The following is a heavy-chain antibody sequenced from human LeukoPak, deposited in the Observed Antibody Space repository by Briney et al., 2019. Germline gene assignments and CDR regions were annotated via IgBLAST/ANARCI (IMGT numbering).Heavy chain of an antibody. CDR2: INPNSGGT. V-gene: IGHV1-2*02. CDR1: GYTFTGCY. CDR3: ARDLVGIAAAGYFQH. Sequence: ASVKVSCKASGYTFTGCYMHWVRQAPGQGLEWMGWINPNSGGTNYAQKFQGTVTMTRDTSISTAYMELSRLRSDDTAVYYCARDLVGIAAAGYFQHWGQGTLVTVSS. J-gene: IGHJ1*01. D-gene: IGHD6-13*01.